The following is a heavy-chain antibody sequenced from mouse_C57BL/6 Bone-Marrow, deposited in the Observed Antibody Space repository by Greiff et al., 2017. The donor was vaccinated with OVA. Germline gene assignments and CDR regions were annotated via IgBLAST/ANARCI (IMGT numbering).Heavy chain of an antibody. V-gene: IGHV1-81*01. J-gene: IGHJ2*01. CDR2: IYPRSGNT. D-gene: IGHD2-3*01. CDR1: GYTFTSYG. Sequence: QVQLQQSGAELARPGASVKLSCKASGYTFTSYGISWVKQRTGQGLEWIGEIYPRSGNTYYNEKFKGKATLTADKSSSTAYMELRSLTSEDSAVYFCAREYDGYHYYFDYWGQGTTLTVSS. CDR3: AREYDGYHYYFDY.